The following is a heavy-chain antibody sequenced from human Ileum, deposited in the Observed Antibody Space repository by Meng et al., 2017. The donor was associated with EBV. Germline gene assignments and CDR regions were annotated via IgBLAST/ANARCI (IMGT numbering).Heavy chain of an antibody. D-gene: IGHD4-17*01. CDR1: GYTFSNNG. Sequence: QVQLVTSGGEVKKPGASVKVYCKASGYTFSNNGFSWVRQAPGQGLEWMGWISTFNGNTNYAQKFQGRLTVTTDTSTNTAYMELRNLRSDDTAVYYCASNGDEVDYWGQGTLVTVSS. CDR2: ISTFNGNT. J-gene: IGHJ4*02. V-gene: IGHV1-18*01. CDR3: ASNGDEVDY.